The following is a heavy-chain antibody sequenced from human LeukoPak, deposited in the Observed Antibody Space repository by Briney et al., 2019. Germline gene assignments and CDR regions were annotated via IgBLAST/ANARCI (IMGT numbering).Heavy chain of an antibody. D-gene: IGHD2-21*02. Sequence: PGGSLRLSCAASGFTFSDYSMTWVRQAPGKGLEWVSYIGIDSGNTNYADSVKGRFTISRDNAKNSLYLQMSSLRAEDTAVYYCASYTLAYCGGDCGVDYWGQGTLVTVSS. V-gene: IGHV3-21*05. CDR1: GFTFSDYS. CDR3: ASYTLAYCGGDCGVDY. J-gene: IGHJ4*02. CDR2: IGIDSGNT.